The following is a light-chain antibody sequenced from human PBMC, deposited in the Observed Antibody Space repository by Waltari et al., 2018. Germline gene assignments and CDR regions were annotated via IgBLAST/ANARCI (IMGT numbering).Light chain of an antibody. V-gene: IGLV2-23*02. J-gene: IGLJ2*01. CDR3: FSYAGSNSFA. CDR1: SNDIGSYNF. CDR2: DVS. Sequence: QSALTQPASVSGSPGQSITVSCIGTSNDIGSYNFVSWFQQHPGRAPKLMIYDVSERPLGVSNRFSGSNSGNTASLTISVLQAEDEADYYCFSYAGSNSFAFGGGTRVTVL.